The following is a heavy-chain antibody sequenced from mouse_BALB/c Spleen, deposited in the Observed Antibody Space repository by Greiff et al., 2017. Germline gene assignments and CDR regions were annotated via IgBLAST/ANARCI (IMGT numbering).Heavy chain of an antibody. Sequence: EVQLQESGPGLVKPSQSLSLTCSVTGYSITSGYYWNWIRQFPGNKLEWMGYISYDGSNNYNPSLKKRISINRDTSKNQFFLKLNSVTTEDTATYYCAREGAYDYDGLAYWGQGTLVTGSA. CDR2: ISYDGSN. V-gene: IGHV3-6*02. J-gene: IGHJ3*01. CDR3: AREGAYDYDGLAY. CDR1: GYSITSGYY. D-gene: IGHD2-4*01.